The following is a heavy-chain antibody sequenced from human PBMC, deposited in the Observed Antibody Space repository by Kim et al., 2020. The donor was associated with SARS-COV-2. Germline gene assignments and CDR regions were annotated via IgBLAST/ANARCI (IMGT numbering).Heavy chain of an antibody. J-gene: IGHJ4*02. V-gene: IGHV1-24*01. CDR1: GYTLTELS. CDR3: ATGRRPWYDILTGYPRGPYFDY. D-gene: IGHD3-9*01. CDR2: FDPEDGET. Sequence: ASVKVSCKVSGYTLTELSMHWVRQAPGKGLEWMGGFDPEDGETIYAQKFQGRVTMTEDTSTDTAYMELSSLRSEDTAVYYCATGRRPWYDILTGYPRGPYFDYWGQGTLVTVSS.